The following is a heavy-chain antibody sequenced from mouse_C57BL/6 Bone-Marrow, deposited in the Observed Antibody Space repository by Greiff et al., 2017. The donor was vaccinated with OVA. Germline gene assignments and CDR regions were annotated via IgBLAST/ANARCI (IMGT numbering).Heavy chain of an antibody. CDR2: INPNNGGT. J-gene: IGHJ1*03. CDR3: ARRRYDYDGWYFDV. V-gene: IGHV1-26*01. D-gene: IGHD2-4*01. Sequence: EVQLQQSGPELVKPGASVKISCKASGYTLTDYYMNWVKQSHGKSLEWIGDINPNNGGTSYNQKFKGKATLTVDKSSSTAYMELRSLTSEDSAVYYCARRRYDYDGWYFDVWGTGTTVTVSS. CDR1: GYTLTDYY.